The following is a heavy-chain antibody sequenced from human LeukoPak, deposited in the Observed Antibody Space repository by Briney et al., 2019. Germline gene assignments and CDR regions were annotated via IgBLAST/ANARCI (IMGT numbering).Heavy chain of an antibody. CDR1: GFTFDDYA. D-gene: IGHD3-22*01. Sequence: GGSLRLSCAASGFTFDDYAMHWVRQAPGKGLEWVSGISWNSGSIGYADSVKGRFTISRDNAKNSLYLQMNSLRAEDTALYYCAKGADYYDSSGYAPFDYWGQGTLVTVSS. CDR3: AKGADYYDSSGYAPFDY. J-gene: IGHJ4*02. CDR2: ISWNSGSI. V-gene: IGHV3-9*01.